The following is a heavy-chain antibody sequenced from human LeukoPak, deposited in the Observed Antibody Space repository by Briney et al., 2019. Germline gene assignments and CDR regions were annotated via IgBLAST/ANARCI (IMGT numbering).Heavy chain of an antibody. V-gene: IGHV3-7*01. D-gene: IGHD5/OR15-5a*01. Sequence: PGGSLRLSCAASGFTFTNYWMTWVRQAPGKGLEFVANINQDESVKNYVDPVKGRFTISRDNAENSLHLQMNSLRVEDTAVYYCARDPGSSAFDYWGQGTLVTVSS. CDR2: INQDESVK. CDR1: GFTFTNYW. J-gene: IGHJ4*02. CDR3: ARDPGSSAFDY.